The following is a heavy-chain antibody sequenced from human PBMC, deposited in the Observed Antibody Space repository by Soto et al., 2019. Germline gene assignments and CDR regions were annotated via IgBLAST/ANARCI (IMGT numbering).Heavy chain of an antibody. Sequence: SETLSLTCAVYGGSFSGYYWSWIRQPPGKGLEWIGEINHSGSTNYNPSLKSRVTISVDTSKNQFSLKLSSVTAADTAVYYCARGRGCMLSGGWCRWFDPWGQGTLVTVSS. CDR3: ARGRGCMLSGGWCRWFDP. CDR2: INHSGST. D-gene: IGHD2-8*01. J-gene: IGHJ5*02. CDR1: GGSFSGYY. V-gene: IGHV4-34*01.